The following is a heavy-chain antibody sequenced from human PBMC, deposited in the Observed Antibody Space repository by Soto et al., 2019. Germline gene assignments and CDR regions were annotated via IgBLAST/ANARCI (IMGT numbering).Heavy chain of an antibody. V-gene: IGHV4-39*01. J-gene: IGHJ3*02. D-gene: IGHD1-26*01. CDR1: GGSISSSSYY. CDR2: IYYSGST. CDR3: ARHPSGSYFAFDI. Sequence: SETLSLTCTVSGGSISSSSYYWGWIRQPPGKGLEWIGSIYYSGSTYYNPSLKSRVTISVGTSKNQFSLKLSSVAAADTAVYYCARHPSGSYFAFDIWGQGTMVTVSS.